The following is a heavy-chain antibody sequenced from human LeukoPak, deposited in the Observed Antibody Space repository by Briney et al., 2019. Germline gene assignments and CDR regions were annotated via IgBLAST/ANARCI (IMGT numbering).Heavy chain of an antibody. V-gene: IGHV3-9*01. D-gene: IGHD3-22*01. Sequence: GRSLRLSCAASGFTFDDYAMHWVRQAPGKGLEWVSGISWNSGSIGYADSVKGRFTISRDNAKNTLYLQMNSLRAEDTAVYYCAKALIFSYYYESSAFDYWGQGTLVTVSS. CDR2: ISWNSGSI. CDR1: GFTFDDYA. CDR3: AKALIFSYYYESSAFDY. J-gene: IGHJ4*02.